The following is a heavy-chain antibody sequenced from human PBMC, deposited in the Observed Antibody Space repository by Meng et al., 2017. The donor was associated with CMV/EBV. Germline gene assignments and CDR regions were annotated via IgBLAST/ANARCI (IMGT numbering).Heavy chain of an antibody. J-gene: IGHJ6*02. CDR3: AKDIKKADYYGSGFYGMDV. CDR2: ISWNSGSI. CDR1: GFTFDDYA. D-gene: IGHD3-10*01. V-gene: IGHV3-9*01. Sequence: SLKISCAASGFTFDDYAMHWVRQAPGKGLEWASGISWNSGSIGYADSVKGRFTISRDNAKNSLYLQMNGLRAEDTALYYCAKDIKKADYYGSGFYGMDVWGQGTTVTVSS.